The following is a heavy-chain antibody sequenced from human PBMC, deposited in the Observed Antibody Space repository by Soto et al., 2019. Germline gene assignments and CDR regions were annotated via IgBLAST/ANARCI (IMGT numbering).Heavy chain of an antibody. J-gene: IGHJ4*02. D-gene: IGHD1-7*01. CDR1: GYTFSDYY. CDR2: INPNSGGT. CDR3: ARRRLELESELFDY. V-gene: IGHV1-2*02. Sequence: ASVKVSCKASGYTFSDYYIHWVRQAPGQGLEWMGWINPNSGGTKYAPKFQGGVTMTRDTSITTAYMELSRLRSGDTAVYYCARRRLELESELFDYWGQGTLVTVSS.